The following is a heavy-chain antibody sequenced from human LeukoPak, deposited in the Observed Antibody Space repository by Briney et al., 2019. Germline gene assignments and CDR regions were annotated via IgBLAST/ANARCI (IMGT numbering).Heavy chain of an antibody. Sequence: GGSLRLSCAASGFTFSSYWMHWVRQVPGKGLVWVSRINTDGSTTSYAASVKGRFTISRDNAKNTLYLQMNSLRAEDTAVYYCARQYYDFWSGYYAYYYYYGMDVWGQGTTVTVSS. CDR3: ARQYYDFWSGYYAYYYYYGMDV. CDR2: INTDGSTT. V-gene: IGHV3-74*01. J-gene: IGHJ6*02. D-gene: IGHD3-3*01. CDR1: GFTFSSYW.